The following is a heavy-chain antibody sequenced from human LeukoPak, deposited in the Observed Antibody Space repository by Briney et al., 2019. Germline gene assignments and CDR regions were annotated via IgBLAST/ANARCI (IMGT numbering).Heavy chain of an antibody. J-gene: IGHJ4*02. Sequence: TTGGSLRLSCAASGFTFSNAWMSWVRHAPGKGLEWVGRIKSKTDGGTTDYAAPVKGRFTISRDDSKNTLYLQMNRLKTEDTAVYYCSTGPIRISMIRGVVITDYWGQGTLVTVSS. CDR1: GFTFSNAW. V-gene: IGHV3-15*01. CDR2: IKSKTDGGTT. CDR3: STGPIRISMIRGVVITDY. D-gene: IGHD3-10*01.